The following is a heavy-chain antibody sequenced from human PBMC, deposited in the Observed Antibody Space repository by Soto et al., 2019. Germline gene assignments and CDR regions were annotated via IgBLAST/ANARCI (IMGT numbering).Heavy chain of an antibody. CDR3: AIIGLAAGTGDY. V-gene: IGHV1-2*04. CDR2: INPNSGGT. D-gene: IGHD6-13*01. CDR1: GDTFTGYY. Sequence: ASLKVCCKASGDTFTGYYMHWVRQAPGQGLEWMGWINPNSGGTNYAQKFQGWVTMTRDTSISTAYMELSRLRSDDTAVYYCAIIGLAAGTGDYWGQGTLVTVSS. J-gene: IGHJ4*02.